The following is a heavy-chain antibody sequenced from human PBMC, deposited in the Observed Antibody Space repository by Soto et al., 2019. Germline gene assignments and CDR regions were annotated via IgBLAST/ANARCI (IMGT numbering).Heavy chain of an antibody. D-gene: IGHD1-20*01. J-gene: IGHJ4*02. V-gene: IGHV3-30*18. Sequence: GGSLRLSCASSGFTFSSYGMHWVRQAPGKGLEWVAVISYDGSNKYYADSVKGRFTISRDNSKNTLYLQVNSLRAEDTAVYYCAKDTIYNWNDPGYFDYWGQGTLVTVSS. CDR1: GFTFSSYG. CDR2: ISYDGSNK. CDR3: AKDTIYNWNDPGYFDY.